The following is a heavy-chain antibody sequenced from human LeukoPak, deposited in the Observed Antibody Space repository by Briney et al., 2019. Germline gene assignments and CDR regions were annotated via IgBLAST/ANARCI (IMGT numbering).Heavy chain of an antibody. CDR1: GGTFSSYA. CDR2: IIPIFGTA. CDR3: ARLAHRGHFFDI. V-gene: IGHV1-69*05. J-gene: IGHJ3*02. Sequence: GSSVKVSCKASGGTFSSYAISWVRQAPGQGLEWMGGIIPIFGTANYAQKFQGRVTITTDESTSTAYMELSSLRSEDTAVYYCARLAHRGHFFDIWGQGIMVTVSS. D-gene: IGHD1-14*01.